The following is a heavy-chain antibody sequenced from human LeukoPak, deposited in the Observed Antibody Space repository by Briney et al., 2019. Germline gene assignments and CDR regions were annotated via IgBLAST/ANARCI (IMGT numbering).Heavy chain of an antibody. CDR3: ARYDPGRGFDP. V-gene: IGHV4-4*07. CDR2: IFTSGST. CDR1: GSSISSYY. D-gene: IGHD3-3*01. Sequence: SQTLSLTCTVSGSSISSYYWSWIRQPAGKGLEWIGRIFTSGSTNYNPSLKSRVTMSVDTSKNQFSLKLSSVTAADTAVYYCARYDPGRGFDPWGQGTLVTLLS. J-gene: IGHJ5*02.